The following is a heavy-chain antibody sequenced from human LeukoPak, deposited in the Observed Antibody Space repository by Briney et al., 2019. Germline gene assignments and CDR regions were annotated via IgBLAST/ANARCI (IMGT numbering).Heavy chain of an antibody. Sequence: GGSLRLSCAASGFTFSNAWMSWVRQAPGKGLEWVGRIKSKSDGGATDYAAPVKGRFTISRDDSTNTLYLQMNSLKTEDIAVYYCTTWLGFLGAWGQGTLVTVSS. CDR3: TTWLGFLGA. CDR2: IKSKSDGGAT. J-gene: IGHJ5*02. CDR1: GFTFSNAW. D-gene: IGHD3-3*02. V-gene: IGHV3-15*01.